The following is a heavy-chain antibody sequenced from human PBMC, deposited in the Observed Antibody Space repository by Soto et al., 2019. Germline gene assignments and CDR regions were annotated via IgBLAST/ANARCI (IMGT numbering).Heavy chain of an antibody. CDR3: ARGGWYVDY. V-gene: IGHV4-59*01. D-gene: IGHD6-19*01. CDR1: GGSMSGNY. CDR2: IYYDGST. Sequence: SETLSLTCTVSGGSMSGNYWSWIRQPPGKGLEYIGYIYYDGSTNYNPSLKSRVTISVDTSKNQFSLKLTSVTAADTAVYFCARGGWYVDYWGQGTLVTVSS. J-gene: IGHJ4*02.